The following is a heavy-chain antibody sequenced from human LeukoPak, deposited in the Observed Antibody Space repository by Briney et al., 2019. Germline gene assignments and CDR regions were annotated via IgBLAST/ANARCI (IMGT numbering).Heavy chain of an antibody. J-gene: IGHJ4*02. CDR1: GFTFSDYY. Sequence: GGSLRLSCAASGFTFSDYYMSWIRQAPGKGLEWVSYISSSGSTIYYADSVKGRFTISGDNAKNSLYLQMNSLRAEDTAGYYCARVQPHYYDSSGYPPDYWGQGTLVTVSS. CDR2: ISSSGSTI. CDR3: ARVQPHYYDSSGYPPDY. D-gene: IGHD3-22*01. V-gene: IGHV3-11*01.